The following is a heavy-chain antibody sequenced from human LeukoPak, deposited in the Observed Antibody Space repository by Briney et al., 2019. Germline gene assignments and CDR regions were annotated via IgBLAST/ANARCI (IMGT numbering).Heavy chain of an antibody. CDR1: GFTFSSYD. Sequence: GRSLRLSCAASGFTFSSYDMHWVRQAPGKGLEWVALILYDGSQKSYADSVKGRFSISRDNSKNTLYLQMNSLRAEDTAVYYCARDLKYYDSSGFDYWGQGTLVTVSS. D-gene: IGHD3-22*01. V-gene: IGHV3-30*03. CDR2: ILYDGSQK. J-gene: IGHJ4*02. CDR3: ARDLKYYDSSGFDY.